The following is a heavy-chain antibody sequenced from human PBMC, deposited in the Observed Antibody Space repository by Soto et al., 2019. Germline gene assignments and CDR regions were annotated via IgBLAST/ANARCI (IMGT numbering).Heavy chain of an antibody. CDR2: IIPIFGTA. Sequence: SVKVSCKASGGTFNSYAISWVRQAPGQGLEWMGGIIPIFGTANYAQKFQGRVTITADESTSTAYMELSSLRSEDTAVYYCALSSTSCPTLDVWGQGTTVTVSS. D-gene: IGHD2-2*01. V-gene: IGHV1-69*13. CDR1: GGTFNSYA. J-gene: IGHJ6*02. CDR3: ALSSTSCPTLDV.